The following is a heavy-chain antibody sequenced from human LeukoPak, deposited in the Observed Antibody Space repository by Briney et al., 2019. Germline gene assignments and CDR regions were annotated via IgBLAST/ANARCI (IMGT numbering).Heavy chain of an antibody. CDR1: GYTFTGYY. J-gene: IGHJ6*03. CDR3: ARGGGGNYYYHYYMDV. V-gene: IGHV1-2*02. Sequence: ASVKVSCKASGYTFTGYYMHWVRQAPGQGLEWMGWINPNSGGTNYAQKFQGRVTMTRDTSISTAYMELSRLRSDDTAVYYCARGGGGNYYYHYYMDVWGKGTTVTVSS. CDR2: INPNSGGT. D-gene: IGHD4-23*01.